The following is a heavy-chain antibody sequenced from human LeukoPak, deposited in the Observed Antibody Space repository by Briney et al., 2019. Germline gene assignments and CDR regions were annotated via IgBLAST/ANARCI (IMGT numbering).Heavy chain of an antibody. CDR3: AKDQGRYGSGSYPFDY. CDR1: GFTFSSYW. D-gene: IGHD3-10*01. J-gene: IGHJ4*02. Sequence: GGSLRLSCAASGFTFSSYWTHWVRQAPGKGLVWVSRINSDGSSTSYADSVKGRFTISRDNSKNTLYLQMNNLRAEDTAVYYCAKDQGRYGSGSYPFDYWGQGTLVTVSS. V-gene: IGHV3-74*01. CDR2: INSDGSST.